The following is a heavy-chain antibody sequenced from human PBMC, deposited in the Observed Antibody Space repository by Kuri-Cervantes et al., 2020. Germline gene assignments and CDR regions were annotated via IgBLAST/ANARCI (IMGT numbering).Heavy chain of an antibody. CDR3: AREAFEVWAYYYYYMDV. J-gene: IGHJ6*03. D-gene: IGHD3-9*01. CDR2: IRSDASKK. CDR1: GFRFSTFG. Sequence: GESLKISCAVSGFRFSTFGMHWVRQAPGKGLEWVAFIRSDASKKYYAESVKGRFTISRDNSKNSLYLQMNSLRAEDTAVYYCAREAFEVWAYYYYYMDVWGKGTTVTVSS. V-gene: IGHV3-30*02.